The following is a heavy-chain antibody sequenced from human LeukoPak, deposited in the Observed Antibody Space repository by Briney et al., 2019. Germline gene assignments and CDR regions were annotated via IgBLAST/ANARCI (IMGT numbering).Heavy chain of an antibody. CDR1: GGSFSGYY. CDR2: IYYSGST. J-gene: IGHJ3*02. V-gene: IGHV4-34*09. CDR3: ARHLLDAFDI. Sequence: PSETLSLTCAVYGGSFSGYYWSWIRQPPGKGLEWIGYIYYSGSTYYNPSLKSRVTISVDTSKNQFSLKLSSVTAADTAVYYCARHLLDAFDIWGQGTMVTVSS.